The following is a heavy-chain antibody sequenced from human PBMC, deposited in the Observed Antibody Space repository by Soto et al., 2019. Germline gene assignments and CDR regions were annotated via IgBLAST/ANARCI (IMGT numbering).Heavy chain of an antibody. D-gene: IGHD6-13*01. CDR3: ARWRAYSSPTLGGFDP. V-gene: IGHV1-2*02. J-gene: IGHJ5*02. Sequence: GASVKVSCKASGYTFTGYYMHWVRQAPGQGLEWMGWINPNSGGTNYAQKFQGRVTMTRDTSISTAYMELSRLRSDDTAVYYCARWRAYSSPTLGGFDPWGQGTLVTVSS. CDR2: INPNSGGT. CDR1: GYTFTGYY.